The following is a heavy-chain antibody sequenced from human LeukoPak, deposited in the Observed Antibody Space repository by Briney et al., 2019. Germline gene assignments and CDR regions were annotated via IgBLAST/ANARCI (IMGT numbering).Heavy chain of an antibody. CDR3: ARGAPPQN. CDR1: GESISGFY. J-gene: IGHJ4*02. V-gene: IGHV4-59*08. CDR2: IYYSGST. Sequence: PSETLSLTCTVSGESISGFYWNWIRQPPGKGLEWIGYIYYSGSTNYNPSLKSRVTMSVDTSKNQFSLKLSSVTAADTAVYYCARGAPPQNWGQGALVTVSS.